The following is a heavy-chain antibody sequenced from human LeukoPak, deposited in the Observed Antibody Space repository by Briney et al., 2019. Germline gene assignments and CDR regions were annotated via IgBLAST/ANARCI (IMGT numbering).Heavy chain of an antibody. V-gene: IGHV3-33*01. CDR1: GFTFSSYG. D-gene: IGHD6-19*01. Sequence: GGSLRLSCAASGFTFSSYGMHWVRQAPGKGLEWVAVVAFDGTNDFYADSVKGRFSISRDNSKNTLYLQMTSLRPEDTAVYFCARDAVASGYYYYYMDVWGKGTTVIVSS. CDR2: VAFDGTND. J-gene: IGHJ6*03. CDR3: ARDAVASGYYYYYMDV.